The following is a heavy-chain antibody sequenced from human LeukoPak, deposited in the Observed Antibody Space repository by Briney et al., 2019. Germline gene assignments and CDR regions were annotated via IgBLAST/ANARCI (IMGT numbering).Heavy chain of an antibody. CDR3: ARPDSSSWHFDY. CDR1: GYSFPSYW. Sequence: GESLKISCKGLGYSFPSYWIAWVRQMPGKGLECMGIIYPGDSDTRYSPSFQGQVTISADKSISTAYLQWSSLKASDTAMYFCARPDSSSWHFDYWGQGTLVTVSS. V-gene: IGHV5-51*01. D-gene: IGHD6-13*01. J-gene: IGHJ4*02. CDR2: IYPGDSDT.